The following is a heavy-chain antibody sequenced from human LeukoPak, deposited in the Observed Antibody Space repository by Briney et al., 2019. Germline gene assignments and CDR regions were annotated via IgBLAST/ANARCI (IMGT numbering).Heavy chain of an antibody. Sequence: ASVKVSCKVSGYTLTELSMHWVRQAPGKGLEWMGGFDPEDGETIYAQKFQGRVTMTEDTSTDTAYMELSSLRSEDTAVYYCATDHFLTGDHPKDYWGQGTLVTVSS. D-gene: IGHD7-27*01. V-gene: IGHV1-24*01. CDR1: GYTLTELS. CDR2: FDPEDGET. CDR3: ATDHFLTGDHPKDY. J-gene: IGHJ4*02.